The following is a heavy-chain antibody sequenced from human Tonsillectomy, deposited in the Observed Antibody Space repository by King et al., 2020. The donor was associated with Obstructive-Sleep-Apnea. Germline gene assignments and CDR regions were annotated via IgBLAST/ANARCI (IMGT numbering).Heavy chain of an antibody. CDR1: GGTFRSYA. J-gene: IGHJ4*02. V-gene: IGHV1-69*01. Sequence: VQLVESGAEVKKPGSSVKVSCKASGGTFRSYAISWGRQGPGHGLVWVGGIVPIFGTANYVQKFQGRVTITPDESQGTVYMELSSLRSEDTAVYYCARGRRRDGKRNGYYFDYWGQGTLVTVSS. D-gene: IGHD5-24*01. CDR3: ARGRRRDGKRNGYYFDY. CDR2: IVPIFGTA.